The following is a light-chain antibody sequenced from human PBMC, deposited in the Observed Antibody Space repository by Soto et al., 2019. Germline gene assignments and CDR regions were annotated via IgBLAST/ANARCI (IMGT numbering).Light chain of an antibody. CDR1: SSDFGGYNF. CDR3: ASYISSSSLEV. V-gene: IGLV2-14*01. Sequence: QSVLTQPASVSGSPGQSITISCTGTSSDFGGYNFVSWYQQHPGKAPKLLISEVSNRPSGVSYRFSGSKSGNTASLTISGIQAEDEADYYCASYISSSSLEVFGGGTKLTVL. J-gene: IGLJ2*01. CDR2: EVS.